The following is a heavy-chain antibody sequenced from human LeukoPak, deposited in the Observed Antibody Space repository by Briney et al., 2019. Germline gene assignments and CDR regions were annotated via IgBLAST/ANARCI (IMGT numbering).Heavy chain of an antibody. CDR3: AREGEYSGSYGAFDI. CDR2: ISWDGGST. CDR1: GFTFDDYA. Sequence: PGGSLRLSCTASGFTFDDYAMHWVRQAPGKGLKWVSLISWDGGSTYYADSVKGRFTISRDNSKNTLYLQMNSLRAEDTAVYYCAREGEYSGSYGAFDIWGQGTMVTVSS. J-gene: IGHJ3*02. D-gene: IGHD1-26*01. V-gene: IGHV3-43D*03.